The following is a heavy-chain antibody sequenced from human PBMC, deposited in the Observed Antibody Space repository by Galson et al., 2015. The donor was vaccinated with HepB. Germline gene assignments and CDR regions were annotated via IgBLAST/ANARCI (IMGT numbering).Heavy chain of an antibody. J-gene: IGHJ5*02. CDR1: GDSVSSYSAG. CDR2: TYYRSKWYI. Sequence: CAISGDSVSSYSAGWNWIRQSPSRGLEWLGRTYYRSKWYIDYAVSVNGRISITPDTYRNQFSLQLSFVTPEYTAIYYCPGGGLVRGALGWIDPWGRGILVTVSS. V-gene: IGHV6-1*01. D-gene: IGHD3-10*01. CDR3: PGGGLVRGALGWIDP.